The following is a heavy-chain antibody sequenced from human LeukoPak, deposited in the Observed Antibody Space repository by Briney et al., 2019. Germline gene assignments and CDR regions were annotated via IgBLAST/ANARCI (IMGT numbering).Heavy chain of an antibody. J-gene: IGHJ6*02. D-gene: IGHD3-3*01. CDR2: ISGSGGST. CDR1: GFTFSSYA. CDR3: AKDFWSGTYYYYGMDV. Sequence: GGSLRLSCAASGFTFSSYAMSWVRQAPGKGLEWVSAISGSGGSTYYADSVKGRFTISRDNSKNTLYPQMNSLRAEDTAVYYCAKDFWSGTYYYYGMDVWGQGTTVTVSS. V-gene: IGHV3-23*01.